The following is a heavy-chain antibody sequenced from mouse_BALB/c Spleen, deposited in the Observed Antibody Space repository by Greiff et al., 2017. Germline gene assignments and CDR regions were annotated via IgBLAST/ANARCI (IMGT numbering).Heavy chain of an antibody. D-gene: IGHD1-1*01. V-gene: IGHV5-17*02. J-gene: IGHJ4*01. CDR2: ISSGSSTI. CDR1: GFTFSSFG. Sequence: EVNVVESGGGLVQPGGSRKLSCAASGFTFSSFGMHWVRQAPEKGLEWVAYISSGSSTIYYADTVKGRFTISRDNPKNTLFLQMTSLRSEDTAMYYCARHYYGSSDAMDYWGQGTSVTVSS. CDR3: ARHYYGSSDAMDY.